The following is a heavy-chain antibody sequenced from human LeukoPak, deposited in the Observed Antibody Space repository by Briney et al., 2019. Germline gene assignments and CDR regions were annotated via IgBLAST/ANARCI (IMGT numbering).Heavy chain of an antibody. J-gene: IGHJ1*01. CDR1: GYIFSSYG. Sequence: ASVKVSCKASGYIFSSYGINWVRQAPGQGLEWMGWISAYNGNTNYAQKVQGRVTMTTDTSTSTAYVELRSLRSDDTAVYYCARDRAIHGFGECFQDWGQGSLVIVSS. D-gene: IGHD3-10*01. V-gene: IGHV1-18*01. CDR3: ARDRAIHGFGECFQD. CDR2: ISAYNGNT.